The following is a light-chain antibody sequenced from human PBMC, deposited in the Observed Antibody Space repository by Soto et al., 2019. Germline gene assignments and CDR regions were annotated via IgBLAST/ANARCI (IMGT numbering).Light chain of an antibody. CDR3: QHYGNSPALA. CDR1: QNVRNNY. V-gene: IGKV3-20*01. Sequence: EIVLTQSPGTLSLSPGERATLSCRASQNVRNNYLAWYQQKPGQAPRLIFYGASSRTAGIPDRFSGSGSGRDFTLTISRLEPEDFAVYYCQHYGNSPALAFGGGTKVEIK. J-gene: IGKJ4*01. CDR2: GAS.